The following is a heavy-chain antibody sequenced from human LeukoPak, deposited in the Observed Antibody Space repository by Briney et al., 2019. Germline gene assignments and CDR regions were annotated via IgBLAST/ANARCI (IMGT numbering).Heavy chain of an antibody. CDR2: IYSGGST. J-gene: IGHJ5*02. CDR1: GFTVSSNY. V-gene: IGHV3-53*01. CDR3: ARDQVPYYDILTGYSWNWFDP. Sequence: GGSLRLSCAASGFTVSSNYMSWVRQAPGKGLEWVSVIYSGGSTYYADSVKGRFTISRDNSKNTLYLQMNSLRAEDTAVYYCARDQVPYYDILTGYSWNWFDPWGQGTLVTVSS. D-gene: IGHD3-9*01.